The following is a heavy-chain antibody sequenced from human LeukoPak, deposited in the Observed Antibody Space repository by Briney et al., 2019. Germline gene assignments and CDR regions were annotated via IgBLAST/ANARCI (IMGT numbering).Heavy chain of an antibody. Sequence: GGSLRLSCAASGFTFSSYSMNWVRRAPGKGLEWVSSISNSNSYIYYADSVKGRFTISRDNAKNSLYLQMNSLRAEDTAVYYCARGWVNGMDVWGQGTTVTVSS. V-gene: IGHV3-21*01. J-gene: IGHJ6*02. CDR3: ARGWVNGMDV. CDR2: ISNSNSYI. CDR1: GFTFSSYS. D-gene: IGHD1-26*01.